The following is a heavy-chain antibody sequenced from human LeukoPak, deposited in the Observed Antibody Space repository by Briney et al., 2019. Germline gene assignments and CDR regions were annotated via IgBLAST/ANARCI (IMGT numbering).Heavy chain of an antibody. CDR2: IQQDGSDK. D-gene: IGHD6-6*01. V-gene: IGHV3-7*01. Sequence: GGTLRLSCAASGFTFSSYWMSWVRQAPGKGLEWVANIQQDGSDKYYVDSVKGRFAISRDNAKNSLYLQMNSLRAEDTAVYYCARELGSYSSSSQGDYLGQGTLVTVSS. CDR3: ARELGSYSSSSQGDY. J-gene: IGHJ4*02. CDR1: GFTFSSYW.